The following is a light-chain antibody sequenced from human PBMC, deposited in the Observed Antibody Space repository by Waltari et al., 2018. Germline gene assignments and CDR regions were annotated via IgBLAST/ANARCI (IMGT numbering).Light chain of an antibody. CDR2: AAS. CDR3: QHYNTYPPT. J-gene: IGKJ1*01. Sequence: DIQMTQSPSTLSASVGDRVTVTCRASQNINKWLAWYPQKPGKAPNLLIDAASTLQSGVPSRFSGSGFGTEFTLAISSLQPEDFATYFCQHYNTYPPTFGQGTRVELK. CDR1: QNINKW. V-gene: IGKV1-5*01.